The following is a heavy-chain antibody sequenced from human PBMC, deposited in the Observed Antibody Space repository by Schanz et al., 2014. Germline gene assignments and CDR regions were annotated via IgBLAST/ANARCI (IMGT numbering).Heavy chain of an antibody. CDR2: VYHSGVT. CDR3: ARSTYDFWSAFDY. CDR1: GDSIGTYQ. Sequence: QVQLQESGPGLVKPSETLSLTCTVSGDSIGTYQWSWIRQPPGKGLEWIGYVYHSGVTTYKSSLKARYSKTVATKKTQFPLKLTSVTAADTAVYYCARSTYDFWSAFDYWGQGILVAVSS. J-gene: IGHJ4*02. D-gene: IGHD3-3*01. V-gene: IGHV4-59*08.